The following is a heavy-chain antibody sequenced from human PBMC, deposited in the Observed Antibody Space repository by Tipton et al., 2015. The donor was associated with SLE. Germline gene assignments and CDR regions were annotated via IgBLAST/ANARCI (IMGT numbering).Heavy chain of an antibody. J-gene: IGHJ5*02. CDR1: GGSFSGYY. V-gene: IGHV4-34*01. CDR2: INHSGST. Sequence: GLVKPSETLSLTCAVYGGSFSGYYWSWIRQPPGKGLEWIGEINHSGSTNYNPSLKSRVTISVDTSKNQFSLKLSSVTAADTAVYYCATNPTSYCSGGSCYSPWFDPWGQGTLVTVSS. CDR3: ATNPTSYCSGGSCYSPWFDP. D-gene: IGHD2-15*01.